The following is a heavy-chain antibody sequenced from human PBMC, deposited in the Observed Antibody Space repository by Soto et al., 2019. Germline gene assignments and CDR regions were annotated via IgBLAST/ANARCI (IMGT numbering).Heavy chain of an antibody. CDR3: AKVRFRETTYKFNYYYGMDV. V-gene: IGHV3-30*18. CDR2: ISYDGSNK. Sequence: GGSLRLSCAASGFTFSSYGMHWVRQAPGKGLEWVAVISYDGSNKYYADSVKGRFTISRDNSKNTLYLQMNSLRAEDTAVYYCAKVRFRETTYKFNYYYGMDVWGQGTTVTVSS. J-gene: IGHJ6*02. CDR1: GFTFSSYG. D-gene: IGHD1-7*01.